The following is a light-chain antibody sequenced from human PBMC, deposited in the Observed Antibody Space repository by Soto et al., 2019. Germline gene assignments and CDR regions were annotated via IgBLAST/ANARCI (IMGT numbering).Light chain of an antibody. CDR2: DAS. CDR3: QHHYPLPPLS. Sequence: DIQMTQSPSSLSASVGDRVTITCQASQDIKNYLNWYQQKPGKAPNLLIYDASNLKTGVPSRFSGSGSGTHFTFTISRLQPEDIATYYCQHHYPLPPLSFGGGTKVELK. J-gene: IGKJ4*01. V-gene: IGKV1-33*01. CDR1: QDIKNY.